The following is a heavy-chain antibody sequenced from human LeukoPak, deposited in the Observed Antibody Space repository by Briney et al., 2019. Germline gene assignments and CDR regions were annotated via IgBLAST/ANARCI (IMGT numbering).Heavy chain of an antibody. CDR1: GFTFSIHA. V-gene: IGHV3-23*01. D-gene: IGHD1-1*01. CDR2: IGGGDT. CDR3: AKDWIPYNRVFDCFDF. J-gene: IGHJ4*02. Sequence: PGGSLRLSCAGSGFTFSIHAMSWVRQAPGKGLGWVSTIGGGDTYYADSVKGRFTISRDDSQSTVHLQMNSLRAEDTAVYYCAKDWIPYNRVFDCFDFWGQGTLVTVSS.